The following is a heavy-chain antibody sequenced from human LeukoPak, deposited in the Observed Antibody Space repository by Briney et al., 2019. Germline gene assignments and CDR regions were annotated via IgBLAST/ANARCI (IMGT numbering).Heavy chain of an antibody. CDR1: GFSFSSYL. CDR2: IWFDLSKI. V-gene: IGHV3-33*01. J-gene: IGHJ3*02. Sequence: GRSLRLSCAASGFSFSSYLMHWVRQAPGKGVEGVALIWFDLSKIYYADSVKGRFTISRDNSKNPLYLQMNSLRDEDTAVYFCARERLENCNDGSCPDALDIWGQGTMVTISS. D-gene: IGHD2-15*01. CDR3: ARERLENCNDGSCPDALDI.